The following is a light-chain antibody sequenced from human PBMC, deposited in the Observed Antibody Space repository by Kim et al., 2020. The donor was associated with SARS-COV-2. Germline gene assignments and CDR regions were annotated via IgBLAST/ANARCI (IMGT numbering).Light chain of an antibody. CDR2: DVS. J-gene: IGLJ2*01. V-gene: IGLV2-14*03. Sequence: ITISCTGTSSDVGGYNYVSWYQQHPGKAPKLMIYDVSNRPSGVSNRFSGSKSGNTASLTISGLQAEDEADYYCSSYTSSSTLGVVFGGGTQLTVL. CDR1: SSDVGGYNY. CDR3: SSYTSSSTLGVV.